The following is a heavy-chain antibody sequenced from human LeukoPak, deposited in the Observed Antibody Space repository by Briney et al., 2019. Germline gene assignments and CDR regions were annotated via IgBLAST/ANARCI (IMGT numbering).Heavy chain of an antibody. CDR1: GGSFTDYF. V-gene: IGHV4-34*01. J-gene: IGHJ6*02. Sequence: SETLSLTCTVYGGSFTDYFWTWIRHSPGKGLEWIGEINDYTGDTNYNPSLNSRVSISLEKSKNLFSLELRSVTAADTAVYYCARGRIAKIVVVHSFSYCMDVWGQGTTVTVSS. CDR3: ARGRIAKIVVVHSFSYCMDV. D-gene: IGHD3-22*01. CDR2: INDYTGDT.